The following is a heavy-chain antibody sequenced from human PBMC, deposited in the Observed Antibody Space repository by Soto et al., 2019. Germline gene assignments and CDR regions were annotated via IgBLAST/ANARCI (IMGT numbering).Heavy chain of an antibody. V-gene: IGHV3-23*01. CDR1: GVTFSSYA. D-gene: IGHD3-3*01. J-gene: IGHJ4*02. CDR3: AKGATIFGVVIIDY. Sequence: PGGSLRLSCAASGVTFSSYAMSWVRQAPGKGLEWVSAISGSGGSTYYADSVKGRFTISRDNSKNTLYLQMNSLRAEDTAVYYCAKGATIFGVVIIDYWGQGTLVTVSS. CDR2: ISGSGGST.